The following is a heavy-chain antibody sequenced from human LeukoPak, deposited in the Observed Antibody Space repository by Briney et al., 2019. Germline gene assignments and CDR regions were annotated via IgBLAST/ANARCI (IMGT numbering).Heavy chain of an antibody. CDR2: INAGNGNA. D-gene: IGHD2-15*01. Sequence: GASVKVSCKASGYTFTNYAMHWVRQAPGQRLEWMGWINAGNGNAKYSQKFQGRVTITADESTSTAYMELSSLRSEDTAVYYCARGHSFPNWFDPWGQGTLVTVSS. CDR3: ARGHSFPNWFDP. V-gene: IGHV1-3*01. CDR1: GYTFTNYA. J-gene: IGHJ5*02.